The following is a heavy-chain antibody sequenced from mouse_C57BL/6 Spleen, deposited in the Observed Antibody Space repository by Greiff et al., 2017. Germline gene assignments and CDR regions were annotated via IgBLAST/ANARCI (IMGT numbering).Heavy chain of an antibody. D-gene: IGHD3-3*01. CDR3: ARRDGEAMDY. V-gene: IGHV1-55*01. CDR2: FYPGSGST. J-gene: IGHJ4*01. Sequence: QFQLQQPGAELVKPGASVKLSGKASGYTFPSYWLTWVRQRPGQGLGWIGVFYPGSGSTNYNEKFKSKVTLTVDTSSSTAYMQLSSLTSEDSAVYYCARRDGEAMDYWGQGTSVTVSS. CDR1: GYTFPSYW.